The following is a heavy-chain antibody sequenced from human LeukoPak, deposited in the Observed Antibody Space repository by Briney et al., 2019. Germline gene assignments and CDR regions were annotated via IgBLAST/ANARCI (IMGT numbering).Heavy chain of an antibody. CDR2: ISSTANSM. CDR1: GFTISNSG. CDR3: ARGEAGLYYDSSASGSWFDP. Sequence: GGSLRLSCAASGFTISNSGMNWFRQAPGKGLEWVSFISSTANSMYYADSVRGRFTISRDSGRNSLFLQMNSLRAEDTAVYYCARGEAGLYYDSSASGSWFDPWGQGTLVTVSS. V-gene: IGHV3-48*01. D-gene: IGHD3-22*01. J-gene: IGHJ5*02.